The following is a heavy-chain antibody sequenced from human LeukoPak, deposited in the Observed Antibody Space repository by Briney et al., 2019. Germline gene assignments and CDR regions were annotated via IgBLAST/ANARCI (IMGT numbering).Heavy chain of an antibody. V-gene: IGHV3-30*12. J-gene: IGHJ6*03. CDR2: IANGGSEV. CDR1: GFTFSSHG. Sequence: GRSLRLSCVVSGFTFSSHGMHWVRQAPGKGLEWVAWVAVIANGGSEVAYADSVKGRFTISRDNSKNTLYLEMNSLRAEDTAVYYCAKDSSSYDWGYMDVWGKGTTVTISS. D-gene: IGHD3-22*01. CDR3: AKDSSSYDWGYMDV.